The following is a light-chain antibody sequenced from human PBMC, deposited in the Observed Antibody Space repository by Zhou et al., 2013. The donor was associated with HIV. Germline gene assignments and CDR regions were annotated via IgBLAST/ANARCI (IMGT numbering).Light chain of an antibody. J-gene: IGKJ5*01. CDR1: QSVSSN. Sequence: EIVMTQSPATLSVSPGERATLSCRASQSVSSNLAWYQQKPGQAPRLLIHGTSSRATGIPDRFSGSGSGTDFTLTISRLEPEDFAVYYCQHYDNSRFTFGQGTRL. CDR2: GTS. V-gene: IGKV3-20*01. CDR3: QHYDNSRFT.